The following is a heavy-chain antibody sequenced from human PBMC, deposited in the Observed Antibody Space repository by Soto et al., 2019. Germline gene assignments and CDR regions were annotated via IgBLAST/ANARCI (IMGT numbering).Heavy chain of an antibody. CDR1: GFTFSSYG. D-gene: IGHD4-17*01. J-gene: IGHJ4*02. CDR3: ARDPYGDPSNYFDY. Sequence: PGGSLRLSCAASGFTFSSYGMHWVRQAPGKGLEWVAVIWYDGSNKYYADSVKGRFTISRDNSKNTLYLQMNSLRAEDTAVYYCARDPYGDPSNYFDYWGQGTLVTAPQ. V-gene: IGHV3-33*01. CDR2: IWYDGSNK.